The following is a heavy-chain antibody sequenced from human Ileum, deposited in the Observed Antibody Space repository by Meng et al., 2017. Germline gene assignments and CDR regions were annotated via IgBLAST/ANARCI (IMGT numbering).Heavy chain of an antibody. V-gene: IGHV1-3*04. D-gene: IGHD6-13*01. J-gene: IGHJ1*01. CDR3: ALPYRSWDGHEYFQH. CDR2: INIGGGNI. Sequence: QVQLVQPGAEVKKLGASVKGSWKGSGYTFTSFGIHWVRQALGQRLVWMGWINIGGGNIEYLEKCEGRVAMTRDTSASTAYMELSSLRSEDTAIYYCALPYRSWDGHEYFQHWGQGTLVTVSS. CDR1: GYTFTSFG.